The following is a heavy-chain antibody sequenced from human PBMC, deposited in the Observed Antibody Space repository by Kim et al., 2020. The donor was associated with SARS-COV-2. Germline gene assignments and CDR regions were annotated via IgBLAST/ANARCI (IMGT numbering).Heavy chain of an antibody. CDR2: ISYDGSNK. V-gene: IGHV3-30*18. CDR3: VKDTIGLWFGELTQGY. J-gene: IGHJ4*02. D-gene: IGHD3-10*01. Sequence: GGSLRLSCAASGFTFSSYGMHWVRQAPGKGLEWVAVISYDGSNKYYADSVKGRFTISRDNSKNTLYLQMNSLRAEDTAVYYCVKDTIGLWFGELTQGYWGQGTLVTVSS. CDR1: GFTFSSYG.